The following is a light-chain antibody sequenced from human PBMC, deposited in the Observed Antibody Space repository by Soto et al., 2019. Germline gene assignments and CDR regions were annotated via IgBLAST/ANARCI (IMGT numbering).Light chain of an antibody. CDR1: SNDVGGYNY. CDR3: SSYTTPTTSCV. J-gene: IGLJ1*01. CDR2: DVS. V-gene: IGLV2-14*01. Sequence: QSALTQPASVSGSPGQSITISCTGTSNDVGGYNYVSWYQQYPDKAPTLIIYDVSNRPSGVSTRFSGSKSGNRASLTISGLQAEDEADYYCSSYTTPTTSCVFGTGTKVTVL.